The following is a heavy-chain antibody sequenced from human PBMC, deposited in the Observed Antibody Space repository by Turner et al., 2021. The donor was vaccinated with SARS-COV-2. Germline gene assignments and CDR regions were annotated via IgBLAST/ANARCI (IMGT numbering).Heavy chain of an antibody. Sequence: EVQLVDSGGGLIQPAGSLRLSCAASGFTVSSNYRSWVRQAPGKGLECVSFIYSDGSKYHADSVKGRFKISRDKYKNTLYLQMNSLRDEDTAVYYCARDRGCYSDYWGQGTLVTVSS. CDR1: GFTVSSNY. CDR2: IYSDGSK. D-gene: IGHD2-21*01. J-gene: IGHJ4*02. CDR3: ARDRGCYSDY. V-gene: IGHV3-53*01.